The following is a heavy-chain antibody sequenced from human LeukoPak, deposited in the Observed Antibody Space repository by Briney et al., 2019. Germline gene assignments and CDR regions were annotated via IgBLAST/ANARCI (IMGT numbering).Heavy chain of an antibody. Sequence: GGSLRLSCAASGFTFSSYWMTWVRQAPGKGLEWVANIKQDGSEKYYVDSVKGRFTISRDNAKNSLYLEMNSLRAEDTAVYYRATSRSFDYWGQGTLVTVSS. V-gene: IGHV3-7*01. J-gene: IGHJ4*02. CDR1: GFTFSSYW. CDR3: ATSRSFDY. CDR2: IKQDGSEK.